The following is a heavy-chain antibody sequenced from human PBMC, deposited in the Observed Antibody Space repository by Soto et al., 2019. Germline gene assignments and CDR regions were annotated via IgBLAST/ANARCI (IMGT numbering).Heavy chain of an antibody. CDR3: ARYGLDGDREDY. V-gene: IGHV1-18*01. Sequence: ASVKVSCKASGYTFTSYGISWVRPAPGQGLEWMGCISAYNGNTNYAQKLQGRVTMTTDTSTSTAYMELRSLRSDDTAVYYCARYGLDGDREDYWGQGTLVTVSS. CDR1: GYTFTSYG. J-gene: IGHJ4*02. CDR2: ISAYNGNT. D-gene: IGHD3-10*01.